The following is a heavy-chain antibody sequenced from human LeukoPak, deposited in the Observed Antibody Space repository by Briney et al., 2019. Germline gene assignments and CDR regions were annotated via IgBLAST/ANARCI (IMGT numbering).Heavy chain of an antibody. Sequence: GGSLRLSCSASGFTFSSSPMHCVRQAPGKGLEYVSAISSDGATTYYADSLKDRFTISRDNSKSTLFLQMRYLRVEDTAVYYCVKEKSYYDYWGQGALVTVSS. J-gene: IGHJ4*02. V-gene: IGHV3-64D*06. CDR1: GFTFSSSP. CDR2: ISSDGATT. CDR3: VKEKSYYDY.